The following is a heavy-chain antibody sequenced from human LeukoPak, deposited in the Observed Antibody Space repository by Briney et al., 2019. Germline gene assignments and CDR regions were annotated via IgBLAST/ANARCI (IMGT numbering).Heavy chain of an antibody. CDR1: GFTFSSYS. D-gene: IGHD3-22*01. CDR3: ARDQGGYYYDSSGYYTDY. CDR2: ISSSSSYI. J-gene: IGHJ4*02. V-gene: IGHV3-21*01. Sequence: MSGGSLRLSCAASGFTFSSYSMNWVRQAPGKGLEWVSSISSSSSYIYYEDSVKGRFTISRDNAKNSLYLQMNSLRAEDTAVYYCARDQGGYYYDSSGYYTDYWGQGTLVTVSS.